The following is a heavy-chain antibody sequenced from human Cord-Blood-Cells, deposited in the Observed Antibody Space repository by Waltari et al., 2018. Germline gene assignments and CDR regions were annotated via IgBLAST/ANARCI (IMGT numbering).Heavy chain of an antibody. CDR2: ISSSSSYI. Sequence: EVQLVESGGGLVKPGGSLRLSCAAPGFTFSSYSMNWVRQAPGKGLEWVSSISSSSSYIYYADSVKGRFTISRDNAKNSLYLQMNSLRAEDTAVYYCARDFWIGLGKCPGYWGQGTLVTVSS. J-gene: IGHJ4*02. V-gene: IGHV3-21*01. CDR3: ARDFWIGLGKCPGY. D-gene: IGHD3-3*01. CDR1: GFTFSSYS.